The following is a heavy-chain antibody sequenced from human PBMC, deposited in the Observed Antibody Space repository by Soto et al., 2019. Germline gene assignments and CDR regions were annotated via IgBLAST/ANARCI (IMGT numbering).Heavy chain of an antibody. J-gene: IGHJ4*02. CDR1: GYSFTSYW. CDR3: ARYVTLCDYRPYYFDF. CDR2: IDPSDSYT. V-gene: IGHV5-10-1*01. Sequence: GESLKISCKGSGYSFTSYWISWVRQMPGKGLEWMGRIDPSDSYTNYSPSFQGHVTISADKSISTAYLQWSSLKASDTAMYYCARYVTLCDYRPYYFDFWGKGTLVTVYS. D-gene: IGHD4-4*01.